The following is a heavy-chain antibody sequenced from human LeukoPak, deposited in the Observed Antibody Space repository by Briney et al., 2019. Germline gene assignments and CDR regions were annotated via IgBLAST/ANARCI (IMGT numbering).Heavy chain of an antibody. CDR2: FDPEDGET. D-gene: IGHD2-8*01. CDR1: GYTVTELS. V-gene: IGHV1-24*01. J-gene: IGHJ4*02. Sequence: ASVKVSCKVSGYTVTELSMHWVRQAPGKGLEWMGGFDPEDGETIYAQKFQGRVTMTEDTSTDTAYMELSSLRSEDTAVYYCATVPGYCTNGVCRAVDYWGQGTLVTVSS. CDR3: ATVPGYCTNGVCRAVDY.